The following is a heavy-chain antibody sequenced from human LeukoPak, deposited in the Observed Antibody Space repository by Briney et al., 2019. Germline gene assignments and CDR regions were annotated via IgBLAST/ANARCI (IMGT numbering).Heavy chain of an antibody. Sequence: ASVKDSCKASGYTFTIYDINWVRQATGQGLEWMGWMNPNSGNTGYAQKFQGRVTMTRNTSISTAYMELSSLRSEDTAVYYCARDTKSGYGMDVWGQGTTVTVSS. CDR3: ARDTKSGYGMDV. D-gene: IGHD2-8*01. CDR1: GYTFTIYD. J-gene: IGHJ6*02. V-gene: IGHV1-8*01. CDR2: MNPNSGNT.